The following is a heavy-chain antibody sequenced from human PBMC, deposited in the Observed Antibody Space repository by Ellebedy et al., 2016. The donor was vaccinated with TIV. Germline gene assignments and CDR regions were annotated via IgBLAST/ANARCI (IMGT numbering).Heavy chain of an antibody. CDR3: ARDSFIAAAGTFYYYYMDV. D-gene: IGHD6-13*01. Sequence: ASVKVSCXASGYTFTNYYMHWVRQAPGQGLEWMGIINPSGGSTSYAQKFQGRVTMTRDTSTSTVYMELSSLRSEDTAVYYCARDSFIAAAGTFYYYYMDVWGKGTTVTVSS. CDR1: GYTFTNYY. V-gene: IGHV1-46*03. CDR2: INPSGGST. J-gene: IGHJ6*03.